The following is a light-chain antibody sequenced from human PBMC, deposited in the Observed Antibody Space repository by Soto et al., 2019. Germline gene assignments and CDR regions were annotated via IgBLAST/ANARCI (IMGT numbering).Light chain of an antibody. CDR3: QSYSNWPT. CDR1: QSISSY. V-gene: IGKV3-15*01. Sequence: EIVLTQSPATLSVSPGERATLSCWASQSISSYLAWYQQKAGQAPRLLIYGASTRATGIPARFSGSGSGTALTITINRLQYEEVSDYYCQSYSNWPTFGQGTKVDIK. J-gene: IGKJ1*01. CDR2: GAS.